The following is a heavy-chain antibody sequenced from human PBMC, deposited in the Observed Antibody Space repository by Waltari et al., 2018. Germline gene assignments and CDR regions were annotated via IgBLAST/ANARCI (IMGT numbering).Heavy chain of an antibody. CDR3: ARVWSGSPFFDF. CDR2: INQYGSDT. V-gene: IGHV3-7*01. D-gene: IGHD3-10*01. Sequence: QLVESGGGLVQPGGSLILSCAASAFDLRCYSMSWVRQAPGKGLEWVANINQYGSDTKYGDSVKGRFIISRDNAENSLYLQMNSLRADDTAVYYCARVWSGSPFFDFWGQGVLVSVSS. J-gene: IGHJ4*02. CDR1: AFDLRCYS.